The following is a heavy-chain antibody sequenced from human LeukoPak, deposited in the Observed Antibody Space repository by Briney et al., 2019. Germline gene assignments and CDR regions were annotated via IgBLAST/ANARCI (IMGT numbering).Heavy chain of an antibody. J-gene: IGHJ4*02. D-gene: IGHD5-18*01. V-gene: IGHV3-23*01. CDR2: VSGSSGST. CDR3: AKMARYSYVGVYYFDY. Sequence: GGSLRLSCAASGFTFSTYAMSWVRQAPGKGLEWVSGVSGSSGSTYSADSVKGRFTVSRDNSKSTLFLQMNSLRAEDTAVYYCAKMARYSYVGVYYFDYWGQGTLVTVSS. CDR1: GFTFSTYA.